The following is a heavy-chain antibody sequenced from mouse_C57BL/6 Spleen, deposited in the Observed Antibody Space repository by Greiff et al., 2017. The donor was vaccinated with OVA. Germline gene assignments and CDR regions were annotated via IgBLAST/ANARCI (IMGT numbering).Heavy chain of an antibody. Sequence: QVQLQQPGAELVKPGASVKLSCKASGYTFTSYWMQWVKQTPGQGLEWIGEIDPSASCTYYNQKFKGKATLTVDTSSSTAYMQLSSLTSEDAAVYYCAIGRVTTGYFDYWGQ. CDR2: IDPSASCT. D-gene: IGHD2-2*01. V-gene: IGHV1-50*01. CDR3: AIGRVTTGYFDY. CDR1: GYTFTSYW. J-gene: IGHJ2*01.